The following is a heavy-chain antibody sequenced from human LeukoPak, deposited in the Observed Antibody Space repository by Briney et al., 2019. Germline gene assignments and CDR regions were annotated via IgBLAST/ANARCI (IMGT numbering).Heavy chain of an antibody. V-gene: IGHV1-2*02. CDR3: ARDRPLENDFWSGYPNWFDP. CDR2: INPNSGGT. J-gene: IGHJ5*02. D-gene: IGHD3-3*01. Sequence: GASVKVSCKASGYTFTGYYMHWVRQAPGQGLEWMGWINPNSGGTNYAQKFQGGVTMTRDTSISTSYMELSRLRSDDTAVYYCARDRPLENDFWSGYPNWFDPWGQGTLVTVSS. CDR1: GYTFTGYY.